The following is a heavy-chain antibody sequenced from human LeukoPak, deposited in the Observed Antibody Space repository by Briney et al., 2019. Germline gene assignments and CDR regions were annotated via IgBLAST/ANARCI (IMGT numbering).Heavy chain of an antibody. CDR1: GGPKSRQH. J-gene: IGHJ3*01. D-gene: IGHD2-8*02. V-gene: IGHV4-59*08. Sequence: SETLSLTCSVSGGPKSRQHWTYFWQPPGKGLEWIGYVYNSGSTNYNPSLQSRVTMTLYASKNQFYLSLTSDNARTTPFHYRARQEYCVFYAFDVWGQGTVVTVSS. CDR2: VYNSGST. CDR3: ARQEYCVFYAFDV.